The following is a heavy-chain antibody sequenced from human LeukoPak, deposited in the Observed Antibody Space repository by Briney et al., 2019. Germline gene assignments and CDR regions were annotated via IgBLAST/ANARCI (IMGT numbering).Heavy chain of an antibody. CDR2: MNSGGTTI. J-gene: IGHJ4*01. D-gene: IGHD3-16*01. V-gene: IGHV3-74*01. Sequence: GGSLRLSCAASGFSFSGYWMNWVRQAAGEGLVWVSRMNSGGTTINYADSVKGRFTISRDNVENTLHLQMNSLRVEDTAVYYCIREVQVRASASLGLWGQGTLVTVSS. CDR1: GFSFSGYW. CDR3: IREVQVRASASLGL.